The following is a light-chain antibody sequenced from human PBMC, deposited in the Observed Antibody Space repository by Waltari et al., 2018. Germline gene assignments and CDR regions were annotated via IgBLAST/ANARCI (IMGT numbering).Light chain of an antibody. CDR3: NSRDSSGNRV. V-gene: IGLV3-19*01. CDR2: GKN. J-gene: IGLJ1*01. CDR1: SLRSYC. Sequence: SSELTQDPAVSVALGQTVRITCQGDSLRSYCASWYQQKPGQAPVLVIYGKNNRPSGIPDRFSGSSSGNTASLTITGAQAEDEADYYCNSRDSSGNRVFGTGTKVTVL.